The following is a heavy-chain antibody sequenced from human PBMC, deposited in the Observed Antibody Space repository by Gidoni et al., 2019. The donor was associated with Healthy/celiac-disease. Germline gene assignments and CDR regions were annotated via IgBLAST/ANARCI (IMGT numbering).Heavy chain of an antibody. Sequence: QVQRVESGGGVVQTGGSLRRPCAASGFTFSSYGMHWVRQAPGKGLEWVAVIWYDGSNKYYADSVQGRFTISRDNSKNTLYLQMNSLIAEDTAVYYCARCQVDIVATIDYWGQGTLVTVSS. V-gene: IGHV3-33*01. J-gene: IGHJ4*02. CDR2: IWYDGSNK. CDR3: ARCQVDIVATIDY. CDR1: GFTFSSYG. D-gene: IGHD5-12*01.